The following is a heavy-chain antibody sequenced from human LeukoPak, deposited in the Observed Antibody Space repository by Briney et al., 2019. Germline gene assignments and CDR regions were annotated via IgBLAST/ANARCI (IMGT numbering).Heavy chain of an antibody. V-gene: IGHV3-11*01. Sequence: GGSLRLSCAASGFTFSDYYMSWIRQAPGKGLEWVSYISSSGSTIYYADSVKGRFTISRDNAKNSLYLQMNSLRAEDTAVHYCARGRNYDYVWGSYRYDYFDYWGQGTLVTVSS. D-gene: IGHD3-16*02. J-gene: IGHJ4*02. CDR2: ISSSGSTI. CDR3: ARGRNYDYVWGSYRYDYFDY. CDR1: GFTFSDYY.